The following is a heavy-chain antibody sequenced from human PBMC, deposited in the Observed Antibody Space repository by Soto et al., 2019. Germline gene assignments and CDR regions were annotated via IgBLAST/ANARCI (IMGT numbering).Heavy chain of an antibody. CDR1: GFTFTSYV. CDR3: AGSTHYFDSGSYPY. V-gene: IGHV3-23*01. D-gene: IGHD3-10*01. CDR2: FSGSAGGA. J-gene: IGHJ4*02. Sequence: GSLRLSCAASGFTFTSYVMSWVRQAPGKGLEWVSGFSGSAGGAFYADSVKGRFTISRDNPKNTLYLQMNSLRAEDTAIYYCAGSTHYFDSGSYPYWGQGTQVTAPQ.